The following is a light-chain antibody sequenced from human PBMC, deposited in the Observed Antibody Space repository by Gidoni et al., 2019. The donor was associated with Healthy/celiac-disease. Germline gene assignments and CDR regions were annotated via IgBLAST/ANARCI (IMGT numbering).Light chain of an antibody. CDR3: QQYNSYSIFT. CDR1: QSISSW. Sequence: DIQMTQSPSTLSASVGDRVTITCRARQSISSWLAWYQQKPGKAPKLLIYKASSLESGVPSRLSGSGSGTECTLTISRLQPDDFATYYCQQYNSYSIFTFGPGTKVDIK. J-gene: IGKJ3*01. V-gene: IGKV1-5*03. CDR2: KAS.